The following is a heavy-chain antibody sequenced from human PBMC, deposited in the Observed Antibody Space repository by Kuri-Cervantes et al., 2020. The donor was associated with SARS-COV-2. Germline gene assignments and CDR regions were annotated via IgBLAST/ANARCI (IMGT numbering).Heavy chain of an antibody. J-gene: IGHJ4*02. V-gene: IGHV3-20*04. CDR1: GFTFDDYG. CDR3: ASGSGSYYGGDY. CDR2: INWNGDST. Sequence: GGSLRLSCAASGFTFDDYGMSWVRQALGKGLEWVSGINWNGDSTGYADSVKGRFTISRDNAKNSLYLQMNSLGADDTAVYYCASGSGSYYGGDYWGQGTLVTVSS. D-gene: IGHD1-26*01.